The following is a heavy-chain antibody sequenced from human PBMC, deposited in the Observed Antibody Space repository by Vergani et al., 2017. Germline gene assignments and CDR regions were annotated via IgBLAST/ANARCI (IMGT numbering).Heavy chain of an antibody. CDR3: ARGTGRCSGGICELFDY. CDR2: ISGSGST. Sequence: EVQLVESGGGLVQPGGSLRLSCAASGFTVSSNYMSWVRQAPGKGLEWVSTISGSGSTYYADSVKGRFTISRDTSKNTLYLQMNSLRAEDTAVYHCARGTGRCSGGICELFDYWGQGALVTVSS. J-gene: IGHJ4*02. CDR1: GFTVSSNY. V-gene: IGHV3-66*01. D-gene: IGHD2-15*01.